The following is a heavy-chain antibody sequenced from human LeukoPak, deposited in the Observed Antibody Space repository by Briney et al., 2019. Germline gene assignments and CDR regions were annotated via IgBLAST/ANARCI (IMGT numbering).Heavy chain of an antibody. D-gene: IGHD6-19*01. Sequence: GESLKISCKGSGYSFTSYWIGWVRQMPGKGLEWMGIIYPGDSDTRYSPSFQGQVTISADKSISTAYLQWSSLKASDTAMYYCARQQVAGSLQGWKFDYWGQGTLVTVSS. CDR1: GYSFTSYW. V-gene: IGHV5-51*01. CDR2: IYPGDSDT. CDR3: ARQQVAGSLQGWKFDY. J-gene: IGHJ4*02.